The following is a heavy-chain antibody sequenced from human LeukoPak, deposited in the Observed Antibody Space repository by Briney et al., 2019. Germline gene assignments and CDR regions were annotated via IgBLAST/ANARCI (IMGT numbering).Heavy chain of an antibody. CDR2: IYHSGST. V-gene: IGHV4-38-2*02. D-gene: IGHD3-10*01. J-gene: IGHJ4*02. CDR1: GGSISSYY. Sequence: SETLSLTCTVSGGSISSYYWGWIRQPPGKGLEWIGSIYHSGSTYYNPSLKSRVTISVDTSKNQFSLKLSSVTAADTAVYYCARGADYYGSGSYYPTNYFDYWGQGTLVTVSS. CDR3: ARGADYYGSGSYYPTNYFDY.